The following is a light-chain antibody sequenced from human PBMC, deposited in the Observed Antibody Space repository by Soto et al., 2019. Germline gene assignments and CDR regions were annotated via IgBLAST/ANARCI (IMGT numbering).Light chain of an antibody. Sequence: QSVLTQPASVSGSPGQSITISCTGTSRDVGIYNLVSWYQLHPGKVPKLIIYEDTKRPSGISSRFSGSESGITAFLTISGLQAEDEADYYCCSYAGSSTYVFGTGTKVNVL. J-gene: IGLJ1*01. CDR1: SRDVGIYNL. CDR3: CSYAGSSTYV. V-gene: IGLV2-23*01. CDR2: EDT.